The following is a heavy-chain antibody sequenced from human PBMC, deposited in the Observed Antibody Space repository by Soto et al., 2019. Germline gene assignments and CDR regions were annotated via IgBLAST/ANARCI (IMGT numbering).Heavy chain of an antibody. Sequence: GASVKVSCKASGFTFTSSAVQWVRQARGQRLEWIGWIVVGSGNTNYAQKFQERVTITRDMSTSTAYMELSSLRSEDTAVYYCAAYVQFGAGSRHDAFDIWGQGTMVTVSS. CDR2: IVVGSGNT. CDR1: GFTFTSSA. V-gene: IGHV1-58*01. D-gene: IGHD3-10*01. CDR3: AAYVQFGAGSRHDAFDI. J-gene: IGHJ3*02.